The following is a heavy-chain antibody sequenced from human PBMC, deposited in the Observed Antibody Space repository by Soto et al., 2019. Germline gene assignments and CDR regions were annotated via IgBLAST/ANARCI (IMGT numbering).Heavy chain of an antibody. CDR2: ISYDGSNK. CDR1: GFTFSSYG. J-gene: IGHJ3*02. D-gene: IGHD1-20*01. V-gene: IGHV3-30*18. CDR3: AKDQPYAVTGTLDAFDI. Sequence: QVQLVESGGGVVQPGRSLRLSCAASGFTFSSYGMHWVRQAPGKGLEWVAVISYDGSNKYYADSVKGRFTISRDNSKNTLYLQMNSLRAEDTAVYYCAKDQPYAVTGTLDAFDIWGQGTMVTVSS.